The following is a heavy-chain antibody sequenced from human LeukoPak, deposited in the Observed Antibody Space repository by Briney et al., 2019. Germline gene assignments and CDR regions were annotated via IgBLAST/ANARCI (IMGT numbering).Heavy chain of an antibody. CDR3: ARVVAQKNRYGMDV. J-gene: IGHJ6*02. D-gene: IGHD2-21*01. CDR2: IIPIFGTA. Sequence: ASVKVSCKASGGTFSSYAISWVRQAPGQGLEWMGGIIPIFGTANYAQKFQGRVTITADESTSTAYMELSSLRSEDTAVYYCARVVAQKNRYGMDVWGQGTTVTVSS. CDR1: GGTFSSYA. V-gene: IGHV1-69*13.